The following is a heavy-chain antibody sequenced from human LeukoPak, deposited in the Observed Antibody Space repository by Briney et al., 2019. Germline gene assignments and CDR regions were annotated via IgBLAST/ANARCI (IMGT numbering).Heavy chain of an antibody. J-gene: IGHJ4*02. D-gene: IGHD3-10*01. CDR2: INPNSGGT. V-gene: IGHV1-2*06. Sequence: ASVKVSCKASGYTFTGYYMHWVRQAPGQGLEWMGRINPNSGGTNYAQKFQGRVTMTRDTSISTAYMELSRLRSDDTAVYYCAREVRSWFGELFMDYFDYWGQRTLVTVSS. CDR1: GYTFTGYY. CDR3: AREVRSWFGELFMDYFDY.